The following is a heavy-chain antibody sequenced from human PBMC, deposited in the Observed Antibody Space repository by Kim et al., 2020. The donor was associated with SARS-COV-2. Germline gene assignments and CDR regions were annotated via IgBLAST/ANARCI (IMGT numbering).Heavy chain of an antibody. Sequence: GGSLRLSCAASGFTFSSYSMNWVRQAPGKGLEWVSSISSSSSYIYYADSVKGRFTISRDNAKNSLYLQMNSLRAEDTAVYYCARVAFGGNSAQSDYWGQGTLVTVSS. CDR3: ARVAFGGNSAQSDY. D-gene: IGHD2-15*01. CDR1: GFTFSSYS. CDR2: ISSSSSYI. V-gene: IGHV3-21*01. J-gene: IGHJ4*02.